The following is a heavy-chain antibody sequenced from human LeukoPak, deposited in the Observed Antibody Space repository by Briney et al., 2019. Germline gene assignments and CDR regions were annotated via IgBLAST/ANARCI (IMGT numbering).Heavy chain of an antibody. CDR3: ARHVESLGAGFPFDY. CDR2: ISYSGRT. CDR1: GGSPSSKSSH. D-gene: IGHD3-16*01. V-gene: IGHV4-39*01. J-gene: IGHJ4*02. Sequence: SETLSLTCTVSGGSPSSKSSHWGWSRQPPGKGLECIGTISYSGRTSYNPSLKSRVTTSRDTSMNQFSLSLTSVTAADTALYYCARHVESLGAGFPFDYWGQGTLVTVSS.